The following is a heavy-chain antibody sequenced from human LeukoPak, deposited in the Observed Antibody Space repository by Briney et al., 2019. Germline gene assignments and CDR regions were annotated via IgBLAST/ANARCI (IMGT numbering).Heavy chain of an antibody. J-gene: IGHJ5*02. D-gene: IGHD6-19*01. CDR2: FDPEDGET. Sequence: SVKVSCKVSGYTLTELSMHWVRQAPGKGLEWMGGFDPEDGETIYAQKFQGRVTMTEDTSTDTAYMELSSLRSEDTAVYYCATVLKAVAGTSNWFDPWGQGTLVTVSS. CDR1: GYTLTELS. CDR3: ATVLKAVAGTSNWFDP. V-gene: IGHV1-24*01.